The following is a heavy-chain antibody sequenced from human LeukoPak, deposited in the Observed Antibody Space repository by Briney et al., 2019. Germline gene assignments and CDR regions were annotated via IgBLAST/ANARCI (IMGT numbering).Heavy chain of an antibody. CDR3: ARALCPALVGATGGFDP. J-gene: IGHJ5*02. V-gene: IGHV4-61*02. CDR2: IYTSGST. CDR1: GGSISSSSYY. Sequence: SETLSLTCTVSGGSISSSSYYWGWIRQPAGKGLEWIRRIYTSGSTNYNPSLKSRVTMSVDTSKNQFSLKLSSVTAADTAVYYCARALCPALVGATGGFDPWGQGTLVTVSS. D-gene: IGHD1-26*01.